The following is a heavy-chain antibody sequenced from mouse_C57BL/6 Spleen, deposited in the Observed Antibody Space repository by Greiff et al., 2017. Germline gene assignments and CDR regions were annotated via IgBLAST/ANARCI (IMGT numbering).Heavy chain of an antibody. J-gene: IGHJ2*01. CDR1: GYTFTSYW. CDR3: AREDTTVFDY. D-gene: IGHD1-1*01. V-gene: IGHV1-64*01. CDR2: IHPNSGST. Sequence: QVQLQQSGAELVKPGASVKLSCKASGYTFTSYWMHWVKQRPGQGLEWIGMIHPNSGSTNYNEKFKSKATLTVDKSSSTAYMQLSSLTSEDSAVYYCAREDTTVFDYWGQGTTLTVSS.